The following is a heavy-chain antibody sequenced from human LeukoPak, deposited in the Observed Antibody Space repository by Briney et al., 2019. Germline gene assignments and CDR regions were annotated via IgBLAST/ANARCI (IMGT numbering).Heavy chain of an antibody. CDR2: ISGSGGST. D-gene: IGHD3-10*01. CDR1: GFTFSSYE. Sequence: PGGSLRLSCAASGFTFSSYEMSWVRQAPGKGLEWVSAISGSGGSTYYADSVKGRFTISRDNSKNTLYLQMNSLRAEDTAVYYCAKVYYYGSGSYDYWGQGTLVTVSS. V-gene: IGHV3-23*01. J-gene: IGHJ4*02. CDR3: AKVYYYGSGSYDY.